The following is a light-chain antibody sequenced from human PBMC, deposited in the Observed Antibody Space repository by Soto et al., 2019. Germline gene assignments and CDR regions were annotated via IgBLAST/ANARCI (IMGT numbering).Light chain of an antibody. J-gene: IGKJ4*01. Sequence: DIQMTQSPSTLSASVGDRFTITCRASQSISSWLAWYQQKPEKAPKVLIYKASSLESGVPSRFSGSGSGTEFTLTISSLQPDDFATYYCQQYNSHPLTFGGGTKVDIK. CDR2: KAS. V-gene: IGKV1-5*03. CDR3: QQYNSHPLT. CDR1: QSISSW.